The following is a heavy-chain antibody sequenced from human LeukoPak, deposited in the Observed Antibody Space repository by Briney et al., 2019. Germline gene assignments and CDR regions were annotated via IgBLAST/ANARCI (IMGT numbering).Heavy chain of an antibody. J-gene: IGHJ6*03. V-gene: IGHV5-51*01. CDR2: IYPSDSDI. Sequence: GESLKISCQASGYDFTNYWIGWVRQMPGKGLEWMGIIYPSDSDIRYSPSFQGQVTISADKAISTAYLQWSSLKASDTAMYYCARHTNRILGASYYYYYYMDVWGKGPRSPSP. CDR1: GYDFTNYW. D-gene: IGHD2-15*01. CDR3: ARHTNRILGASYYYYYYMDV.